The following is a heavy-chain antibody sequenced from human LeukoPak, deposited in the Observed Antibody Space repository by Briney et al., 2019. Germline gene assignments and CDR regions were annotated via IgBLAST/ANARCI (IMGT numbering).Heavy chain of an antibody. J-gene: IGHJ2*01. CDR1: GGSISGYI. Sequence: PSETLSLTCSVSGGSISGYIWSWVRQPPGKGLEWIAYIYDTGSTNYNPSLKSRVTISKDTAKDQFSLRLTSVTAADTAVYYCVRLSVVSPHRYFDLWGRGTLVTVSS. CDR3: VRLSVVSPHRYFDL. D-gene: IGHD4-23*01. CDR2: IYDTGST. V-gene: IGHV4-59*08.